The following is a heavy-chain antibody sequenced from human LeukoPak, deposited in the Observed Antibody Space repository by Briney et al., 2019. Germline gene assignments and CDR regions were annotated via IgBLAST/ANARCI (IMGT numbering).Heavy chain of an antibody. Sequence: GWSVTLSCPACGCTLSRHWWHWVRQVPGKGLVSVSRIESDGRTAYADSVKGRFIISRNNAKNTLYLQMNSLRVEDTAVYYCARDGRGPDYWGQGNLVTVSS. CDR2: IESDGRT. D-gene: IGHD3/OR15-3a*01. CDR3: ARDGRGPDY. V-gene: IGHV3-74*01. CDR1: GCTLSRHW. J-gene: IGHJ4*02.